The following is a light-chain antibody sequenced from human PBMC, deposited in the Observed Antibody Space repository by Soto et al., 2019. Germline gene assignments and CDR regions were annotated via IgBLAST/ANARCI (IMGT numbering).Light chain of an antibody. CDR3: QQYDNWPRT. J-gene: IGKJ1*01. CDR1: LGVSGD. Sequence: EIVMTQSPATLSVSPGERVTLSCRASLGVSGDLAWYQQKPGQAPRLLIYRAFTRATGIPARFSGSGFGTDFTLTISSLQSEDFAVYYCQQYDNWPRTFGQGTKVEIK. V-gene: IGKV3-15*01. CDR2: RAF.